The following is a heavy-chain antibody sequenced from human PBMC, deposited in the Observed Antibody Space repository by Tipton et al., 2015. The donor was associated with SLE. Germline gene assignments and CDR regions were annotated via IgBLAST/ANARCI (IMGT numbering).Heavy chain of an antibody. J-gene: IGHJ6*03. D-gene: IGHD6-6*01. CDR2: IYTSGNT. Sequence: TLSLTCTVSGDSISSGSYYWSWIRQPAGKGLEWIGRIYTSGNTDYNPSLKSRVTLSVDTSKNQFSLKLTSVTAADTAVYYCARSRYSSSSYYYYYMDVWGKGTTVTVSS. V-gene: IGHV4-61*02. CDR1: GDSISSGSYY. CDR3: ARSRYSSSSYYYYYMDV.